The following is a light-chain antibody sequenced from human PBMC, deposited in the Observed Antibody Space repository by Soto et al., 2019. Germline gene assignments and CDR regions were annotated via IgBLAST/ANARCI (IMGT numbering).Light chain of an antibody. CDR3: QQSSNWLT. CDR2: DAS. J-gene: IGKJ4*01. CDR1: QSVSSY. V-gene: IGKV3-11*01. Sequence: EIVLTQSPATLSLSPVEIATLSFRASQSVSSYLAWYQQKPGQAPRLLIYDASNRATGIPARFSGSGSGTDFTLTISSLETEDFAVYYCQQSSNWLTFGGGTKVDIK.